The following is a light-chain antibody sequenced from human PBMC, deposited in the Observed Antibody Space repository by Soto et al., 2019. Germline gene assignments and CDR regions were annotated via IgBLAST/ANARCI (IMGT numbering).Light chain of an antibody. CDR1: QSVGSY. CDR2: IAS. J-gene: IGKJ4*01. Sequence: EIVLTQSPATLSLSPGERATLSCRASQSVGSYLAWYQQKPGQAPRLLIYIASKRATGIPARFSGSGSGTDFTLTISSLEPEDFAVYYCQQRSNWPLTFGGGTKVEIK. V-gene: IGKV3-11*01. CDR3: QQRSNWPLT.